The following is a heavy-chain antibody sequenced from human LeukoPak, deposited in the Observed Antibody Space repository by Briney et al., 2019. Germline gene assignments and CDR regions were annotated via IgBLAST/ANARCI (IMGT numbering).Heavy chain of an antibody. D-gene: IGHD3-22*01. CDR3: ARTYYYDSSGLVPGY. Sequence: GESLKISCKGSGYSFTSYWISWVRQMPGKGLEWMGRIGSSDSYTNYSPSFQGHVTISADKSISTAYLQWSSLKASDTAMYYCARTYYYDSSGLVPGYWGQGTLVTVSS. V-gene: IGHV5-10-1*01. J-gene: IGHJ4*02. CDR2: IGSSDSYT. CDR1: GYSFTSYW.